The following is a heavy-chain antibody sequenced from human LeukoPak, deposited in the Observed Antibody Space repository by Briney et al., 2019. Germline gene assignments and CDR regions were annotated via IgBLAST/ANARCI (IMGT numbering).Heavy chain of an antibody. CDR1: GGTFSSYA. D-gene: IGHD3-22*01. Sequence: SVKVSCKASGGTFSSYAISWVRQAPGQGLEWMGRIIPIFGTANYAQKFQGRVTITTDESTSTGYMELSSLRSEDTAVYYCARDSGRRYYYDSSGYYFDAFDIWGQGTMVTVSS. CDR3: ARDSGRRYYYDSSGYYFDAFDI. V-gene: IGHV1-69*05. J-gene: IGHJ3*02. CDR2: IIPIFGTA.